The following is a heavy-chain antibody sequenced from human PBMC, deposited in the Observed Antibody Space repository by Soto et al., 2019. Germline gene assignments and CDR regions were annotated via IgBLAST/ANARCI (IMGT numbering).Heavy chain of an antibody. D-gene: IGHD3-10*01. V-gene: IGHV1-18*01. CDR2: ISAHNGNT. J-gene: IGHJ5*02. CDR1: GFTFNNDG. Sequence: QVQLVQAGGEVKKPGASVKVSCKASGFTFNNDGVVWGRQAAGQGLEWMGWISAHNGNTNYAQQPQGTVTMTIDTAPSTAYMELRSRRPDDTAVYFCARGITMIRVTINNWFDIWGQGTLVTVSS. CDR3: ARGITMIRVTINNWFDI.